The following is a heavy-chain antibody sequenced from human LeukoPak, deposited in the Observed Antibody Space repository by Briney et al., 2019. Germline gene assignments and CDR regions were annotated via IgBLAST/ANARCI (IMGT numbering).Heavy chain of an antibody. D-gene: IGHD1-20*01. CDR1: GGSFSGYS. Sequence: SETLSLTCAVYGGSFSGYSWSWIRQPPGKGLEWIGEINHSGSANFNPSLKSRVTISVDTSKNQFSLKLNSMTAADMAVYYCARGYKWGPLRGAFDSWGQGTIVTVYS. V-gene: IGHV4-34*01. J-gene: IGHJ3*02. CDR2: INHSGSA. CDR3: ARGYKWGPLRGAFDS.